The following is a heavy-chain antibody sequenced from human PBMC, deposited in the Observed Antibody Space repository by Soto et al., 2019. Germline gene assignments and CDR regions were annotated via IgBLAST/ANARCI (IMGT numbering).Heavy chain of an antibody. J-gene: IGHJ3*02. V-gene: IGHV3-73*01. CDR2: IRTKANNYAT. Sequence: PGGSLRLSCAASGFTFSGSAMHWVRQASGKGLEWLGRIRTKANNYATEYAASVKGRFTISRDDSKNTAYLQMNSLKTDDTAVYYCSPLASDALDIWGQGTMVTVSS. CDR1: GFTFSGSA. CDR3: SPLASDALDI.